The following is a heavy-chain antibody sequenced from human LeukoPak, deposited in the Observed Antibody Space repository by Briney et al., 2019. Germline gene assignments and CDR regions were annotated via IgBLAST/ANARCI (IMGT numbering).Heavy chain of an antibody. CDR3: ARVQIGYCSSTSCPSSMDV. Sequence: SETLSLTCAVYGGSFSGYYWSWIRQPPGKGLEWIGEINHSGSTNYNPSLKSRVTISVDTSKNQFSLKLSSVTAADTAVYYCARVQIGYCSSTSCPSSMDVWGQGTTVTVSS. CDR1: GGSFSGYY. D-gene: IGHD2-2*01. J-gene: IGHJ6*02. V-gene: IGHV4-34*01. CDR2: INHSGST.